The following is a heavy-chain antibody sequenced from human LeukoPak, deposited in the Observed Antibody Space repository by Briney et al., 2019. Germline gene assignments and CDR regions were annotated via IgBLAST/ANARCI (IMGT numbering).Heavy chain of an antibody. D-gene: IGHD3-22*01. CDR3: ASDRHDSSGIHTLDY. Sequence: SETLSLTCSVSGGSLSSGDYLWTWIRQHPVKGLEWIGYIYYSGSTSYNPSLKSRVTISVDTSKNQFSLKLHSVTAADTAVYYCASDRHDSSGIHTLDYWGQGTLVTVSS. J-gene: IGHJ4*02. CDR1: GGSLSSGDYL. CDR2: IYYSGST. V-gene: IGHV4-31*03.